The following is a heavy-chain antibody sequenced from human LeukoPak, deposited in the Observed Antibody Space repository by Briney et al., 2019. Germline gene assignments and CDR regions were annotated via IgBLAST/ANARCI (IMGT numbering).Heavy chain of an antibody. J-gene: IGHJ4*02. CDR3: ASIDSSGYYGY. CDR2: IYSGGST. Sequence: GGSLRLSCAASGFTVSSNYMSWVRQAPGKGLEWVSVIYSGGSTYYADSVKGRFTISRDNSKNTLYLQMISLRAEDTAVYYCASIDSSGYYGYWGQGTLVTVSS. V-gene: IGHV3-66*01. D-gene: IGHD3-22*01. CDR1: GFTVSSNY.